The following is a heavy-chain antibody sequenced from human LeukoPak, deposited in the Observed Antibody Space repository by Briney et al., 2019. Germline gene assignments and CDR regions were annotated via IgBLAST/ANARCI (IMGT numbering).Heavy chain of an antibody. D-gene: IGHD4-17*01. V-gene: IGHV1-18*01. J-gene: IGHJ4*02. CDR1: GYIFTNYD. CDR2: IATYNGHT. CDR3: AREGGTVTTYPGGY. Sequence: ASVKVSCKASGYIFTNYDITWVRQAPGQGLEWMGWIATYNGHTNYAQKFQGRVTMTTDTSTSTAYMELSSLRSEDTAVYYCAREGGTVTTYPGGYWGQGTLVTVSS.